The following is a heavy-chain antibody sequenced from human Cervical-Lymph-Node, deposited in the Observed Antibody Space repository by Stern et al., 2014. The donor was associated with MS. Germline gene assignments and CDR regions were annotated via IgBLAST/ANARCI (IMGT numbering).Heavy chain of an antibody. CDR2: IYPGVLEF. CDR1: GDTFTNHW. Sequence: EVQLVESGAEVKKPGESLKISCKGSGDTFTNHWIAWVRQMPGKGLEWMGLIYPGVLEFRYSPSVQGQVTISAENSISTAYLQWSSLQASDTAIYFCARQGHAGISKAYYFYGMDVWGQETTVTV. J-gene: IGHJ6*02. V-gene: IGHV5-51*01. CDR3: ARQGHAGISKAYYFYGMDV. D-gene: IGHD1-14*01.